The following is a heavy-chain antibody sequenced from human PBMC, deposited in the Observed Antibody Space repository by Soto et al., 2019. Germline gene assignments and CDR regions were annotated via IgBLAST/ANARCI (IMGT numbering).Heavy chain of an antibody. D-gene: IGHD5-12*01. CDR2: ISGSGGST. CDR3: AKGRGRWLQFNSPGIDY. V-gene: IGHV3-23*01. CDR1: GFTFSSYA. J-gene: IGHJ4*02. Sequence: QSGGSLRLSCAASGFTFSSYAMSWVRQAPGKGLEWVSAISGSGGSTYYADSVKGRFTISRDNSKNTLYLQMNSLRAEDTAVYYCAKGRGRWLQFNSPGIDYWGQGTLVTVSS.